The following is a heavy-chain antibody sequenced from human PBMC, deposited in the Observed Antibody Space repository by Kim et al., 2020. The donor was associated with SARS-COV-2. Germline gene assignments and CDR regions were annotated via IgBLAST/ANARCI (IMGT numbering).Heavy chain of an antibody. CDR2: ISHDGNNI. CDR1: GFLFRSYG. D-gene: IGHD3-3*01. J-gene: IGHJ4*02. V-gene: IGHV3-30*18. CDR3: AKDFWSGYYGSPICDS. Sequence: GGSLRLSCAASGFLFRSYGMHWVRQAPGKGLEWVAVISHDGNNIYYSDSVKGRFTISRDTPNNTVSLQMNSLRVEDTAVYFCAKDFWSGYYGSPICDSWGQGILVTVSS.